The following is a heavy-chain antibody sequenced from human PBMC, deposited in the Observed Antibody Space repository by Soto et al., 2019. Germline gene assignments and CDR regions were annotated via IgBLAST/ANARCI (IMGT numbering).Heavy chain of an antibody. V-gene: IGHV3-11*01. Sequence: GGSLRLSCAASRFTFSDYYMSWIRQAPGKGLEWVSYISSSGDTIYYADSVKGRFTISRDNAKSSLYLHMNSLRAEDTAVYYCARETVPPWFDPWGQGTLVTVSS. J-gene: IGHJ5*02. CDR1: RFTFSDYY. D-gene: IGHD1-1*01. CDR3: ARETVPPWFDP. CDR2: ISSSGDTI.